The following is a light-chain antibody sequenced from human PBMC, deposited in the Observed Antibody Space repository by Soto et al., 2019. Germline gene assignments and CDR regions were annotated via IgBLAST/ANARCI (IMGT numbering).Light chain of an antibody. CDR1: QSISSR. J-gene: IGKJ4*01. Sequence: DIQMTQSPSTLSASIGDRVTITCRASQSISSRLAWYQQKPGKAPKLLIHEASSLESGVPSRFSGSGYETEFTLTISSLQPDEFATYYCQQYNSYPLTFGGGTKVEIK. CDR3: QQYNSYPLT. CDR2: EAS. V-gene: IGKV1-5*03.